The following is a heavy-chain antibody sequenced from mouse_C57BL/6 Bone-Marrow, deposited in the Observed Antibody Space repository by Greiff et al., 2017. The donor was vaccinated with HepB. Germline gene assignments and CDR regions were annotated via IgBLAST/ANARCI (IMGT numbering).Heavy chain of an antibody. CDR3: AREGRGFTLSWFAY. V-gene: IGHV8-12*01. J-gene: IGHJ3*01. CDR1: GFSLSTSGMG. Sequence: QVQLKESGPGILQSSQTLSLTCSFSGFSLSTSGMGVSWIRQPSGKGLEWLAHIYWDDDKRYNPSLKSRLTISKDTSRNQVFLKITSVDTADTATYYCAREGRGFTLSWFAYWGQGTLVTVSA. CDR2: IYWDDDK. D-gene: IGHD1-1*01.